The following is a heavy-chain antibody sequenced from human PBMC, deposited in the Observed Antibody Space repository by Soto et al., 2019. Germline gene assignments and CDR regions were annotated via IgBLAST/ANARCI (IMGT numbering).Heavy chain of an antibody. Sequence: SETLSLTCAVYGGSFSGYYWSWIRQPPGKGLEWIGEINHSGSTNYNPSLKSRVTISVDTSKNQFSLKLSSVTAADTAVYYCARGVTYYDFWSGLSAMDVWGKGTTVTVSS. CDR1: GGSFSGYY. CDR3: ARGVTYYDFWSGLSAMDV. CDR2: INHSGST. V-gene: IGHV4-34*01. J-gene: IGHJ6*03. D-gene: IGHD3-3*01.